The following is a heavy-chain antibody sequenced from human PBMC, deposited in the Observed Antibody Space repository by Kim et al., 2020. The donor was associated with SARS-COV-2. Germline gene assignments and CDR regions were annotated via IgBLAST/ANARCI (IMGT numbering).Heavy chain of an antibody. Sequence: ASVKVSCKASGYTFTSYGISWVRQAPGQGLEWMGWISAYNGNTNYAQKLQGRVTMTTDTSTSTAYMELRSLRSDDTAVYYCARAPSSGYYYGGDYFDYWGQGTLVTVSS. CDR2: ISAYNGNT. J-gene: IGHJ4*02. CDR3: ARAPSSGYYYGGDYFDY. V-gene: IGHV1-18*04. D-gene: IGHD3-22*01. CDR1: GYTFTSYG.